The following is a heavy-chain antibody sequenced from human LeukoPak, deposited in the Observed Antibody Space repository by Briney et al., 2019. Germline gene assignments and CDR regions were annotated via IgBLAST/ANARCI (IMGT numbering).Heavy chain of an antibody. V-gene: IGHV1-18*01. D-gene: IGHD6-19*01. J-gene: IGHJ5*02. Sequence: ASVKVSCKASGYIFTSYGISWVRQAPGQGLQWMGWISTYNGNTNYAQILQGRVTMTTDTSTNTAYMELRNLRSDDTAVYYCASWGSANIAVAGGGISWFDPWGQGTLVTVSS. CDR2: ISTYNGNT. CDR1: GYIFTSYG. CDR3: ASWGSANIAVAGGGISWFDP.